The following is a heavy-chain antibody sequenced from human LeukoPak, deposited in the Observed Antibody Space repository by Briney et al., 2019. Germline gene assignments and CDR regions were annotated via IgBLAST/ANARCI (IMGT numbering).Heavy chain of an antibody. V-gene: IGHV3-30*19. Sequence: PGGSLRLSCAASGFTFSSYGMHWVRQAPGKGLEWVAVISYDGSNKYYADSVKGRFTISRDNSKNTLYLQMNSLRAEDTAVYYCARVYYDFWSGYSPPNYWGQGTLVTVSS. D-gene: IGHD3-3*01. J-gene: IGHJ4*02. CDR3: ARVYYDFWSGYSPPNY. CDR1: GFTFSSYG. CDR2: ISYDGSNK.